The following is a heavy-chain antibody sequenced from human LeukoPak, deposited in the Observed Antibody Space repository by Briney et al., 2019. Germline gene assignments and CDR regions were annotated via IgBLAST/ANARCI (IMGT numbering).Heavy chain of an antibody. D-gene: IGHD5-24*01. CDR2: ISNDGGHK. CDR3: ARVTGGYNLVDY. Sequence: PGGSLRLSCAASGFTFSSYWMHWVRQGPGKGLVWVSHISNDGGHKFYADSVKGRFAMSRDNAKNTLYLQMNSLRAEDTAVYYCARVTGGYNLVDYWGQGTLVTVSS. J-gene: IGHJ4*02. CDR1: GFTFSSYW. V-gene: IGHV3-74*01.